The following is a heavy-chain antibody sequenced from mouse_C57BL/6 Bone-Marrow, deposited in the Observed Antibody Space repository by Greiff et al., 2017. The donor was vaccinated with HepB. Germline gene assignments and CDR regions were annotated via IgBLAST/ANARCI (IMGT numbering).Heavy chain of an antibody. J-gene: IGHJ4*01. CDR1: GFSFNTYA. V-gene: IGHV10-1*01. Sequence: EVKLMESGGGLVQPKGSLKLSCAASGFSFNTYAMNWVRQAPGKGLEWVARIRSKSNNYATYYADSVKDRFTISRDDSESMLYLQMNNLRTEDTAMYYCVRNYYGSPYAMDYWGQGTSVTVSS. CDR2: IRSKSNNYAT. D-gene: IGHD1-1*01. CDR3: VRNYYGSPYAMDY.